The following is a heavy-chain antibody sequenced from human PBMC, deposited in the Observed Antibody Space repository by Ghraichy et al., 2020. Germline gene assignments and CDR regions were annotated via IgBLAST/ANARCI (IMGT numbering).Heavy chain of an antibody. CDR2: ISAYNGNT. Sequence: ASVKVSCKASGYTFTSYGISWVRQAPGQGLEWMGWISAYNGNTNYAQKLQGRVTMTTDTSTSTAYMELRSLRSDDTAVYYCARDHYGSGSYYSKTASDYWGQGTLVTVSS. D-gene: IGHD3-10*01. CDR1: GYTFTSYG. CDR3: ARDHYGSGSYYSKTASDY. V-gene: IGHV1-18*01. J-gene: IGHJ4*02.